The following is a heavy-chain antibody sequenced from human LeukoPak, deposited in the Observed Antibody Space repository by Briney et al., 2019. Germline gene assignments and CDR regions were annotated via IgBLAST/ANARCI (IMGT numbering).Heavy chain of an antibody. J-gene: IGHJ3*02. CDR2: IYYSGST. Sequence: PSQTLSLTCTVSGGSISSGDYYWSWIRLPPGKGLEWIGYIYYSGSTYYNPSLKSRVTISVDTSKNQFSLKLSSVTAADTAVYYCARLRITMIVDAFDIWGQGTMVTVSS. D-gene: IGHD3-22*01. CDR1: GGSISSGDYY. CDR3: ARLRITMIVDAFDI. V-gene: IGHV4-30-4*01.